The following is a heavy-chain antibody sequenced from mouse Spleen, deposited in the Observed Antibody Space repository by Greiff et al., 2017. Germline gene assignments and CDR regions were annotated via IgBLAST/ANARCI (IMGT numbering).Heavy chain of an antibody. Sequence: EVKVVESGGGLVKPGGSLKLSCAASGFTFSSYYMSWVRQTPEKRLEWVATISSGGGSTYYPDSVKGRFTISRDNAKNTLYLQMSSLNSEDTAVYYCARTFNPYWYFDVWGAGTTVTVSS. CDR1: GFTFSSYY. CDR2: ISSGGGST. CDR3: ARTFNPYWYFDV. J-gene: IGHJ1*01. D-gene: IGHD6-1*01. V-gene: IGHV5-9*04.